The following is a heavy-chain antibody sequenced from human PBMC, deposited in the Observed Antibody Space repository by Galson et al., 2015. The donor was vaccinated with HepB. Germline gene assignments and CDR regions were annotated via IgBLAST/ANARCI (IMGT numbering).Heavy chain of an antibody. V-gene: IGHV3-21*01. CDR1: GFTFSSYS. CDR2: ISSSSSYI. D-gene: IGHD4-17*01. Sequence: SLRLSCAASGFTFSSYSMNWVRQAPGKGLEWVSSISSSSSYIYYADSVRGRFTISRDNAKNSLYLQMNSLRAKDTAVYYCTRDGSFPDDHYGDYNNDYYYYGMDVWGQGTTVTVSS. CDR3: TRDGSFPDDHYGDYNNDYYYYGMDV. J-gene: IGHJ6*02.